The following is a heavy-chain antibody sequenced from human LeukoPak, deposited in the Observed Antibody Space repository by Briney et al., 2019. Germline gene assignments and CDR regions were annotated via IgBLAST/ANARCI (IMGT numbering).Heavy chain of an antibody. J-gene: IGHJ4*02. D-gene: IGHD3-3*01. V-gene: IGHV3-74*01. Sequence: GGSLRLSCAASGFTFRSYWMHWVRQAPGKGLVWVSRINSDGSSTNYADSVKGRFTISRANAKNTLYLQMNSLRAEDTAVYYCARAPYYDFWSGYPPDYWGQGTLVTVSS. CDR3: ARAPYYDFWSGYPPDY. CDR2: INSDGSST. CDR1: GFTFRSYW.